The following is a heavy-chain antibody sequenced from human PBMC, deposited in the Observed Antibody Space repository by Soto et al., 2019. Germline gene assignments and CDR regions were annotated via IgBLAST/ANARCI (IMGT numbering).Heavy chain of an antibody. CDR3: ATPTSLMITFGGVIVHDAFDI. D-gene: IGHD3-16*02. Sequence: ASVKVSCKVSGYTLTELSMHWVRQAPGKGLEWMGGFDPEDGETIYAQKFQGRVTTTEDTSTDTAYMELSSLRSEDTAVYYCATPTSLMITFGGVIVHDAFDIWGQGTMVTVSS. CDR1: GYTLTELS. V-gene: IGHV1-24*01. CDR2: FDPEDGET. J-gene: IGHJ3*02.